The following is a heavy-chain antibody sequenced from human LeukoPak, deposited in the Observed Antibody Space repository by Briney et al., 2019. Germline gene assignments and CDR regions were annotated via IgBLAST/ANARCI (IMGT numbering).Heavy chain of an antibody. CDR2: IIPIFGTA. J-gene: IGHJ4*02. CDR3: ARDGAECSSTSCQPYYFDY. CDR1: GGTFSSYA. V-gene: IGHV1-69*06. Sequence: ASVKVSCKASGGTFSSYAISWVRQAPGQGLEWMGRIIPIFGTANYAQKFQGRVTIPADKSTSTAYMELSSLRSEDTAVYYCARDGAECSSTSCQPYYFDYWGQGTLVTVSS. D-gene: IGHD2-2*01.